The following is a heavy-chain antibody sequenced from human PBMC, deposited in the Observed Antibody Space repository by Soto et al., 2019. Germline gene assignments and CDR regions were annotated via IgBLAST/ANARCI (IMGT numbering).Heavy chain of an antibody. D-gene: IGHD2-15*01. CDR2: INSDGSST. J-gene: IGHJ4*02. V-gene: IGHV3-74*01. CDR1: EGTSIGNG. CDR3: ASNLYCSGGSCFDY. Sequence: GSQRVPCTVAEGTSIGNGVRWVLQAPGKGLLGVSRINSDGSSTSYADSVKGRFTISRDNAKNTLYLQMNSLRAEDTAVYYCASNLYCSGGSCFDYWGQGTLVTVSS.